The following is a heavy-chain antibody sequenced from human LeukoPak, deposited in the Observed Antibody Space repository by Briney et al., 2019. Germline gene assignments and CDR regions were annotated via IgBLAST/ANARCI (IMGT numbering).Heavy chain of an antibody. Sequence: PSEALSLTCAVSGGSISSGGYSWSWIRQPPGKGLEWIGYIYHSGSTYYNPSLKSRVTISVDRSKNQFSLKLSSVTAADTAVYYCARDQTGDFDYWGQGTLVTVSS. CDR2: IYHSGST. D-gene: IGHD7-27*01. J-gene: IGHJ4*02. V-gene: IGHV4-30-2*01. CDR1: GGSISSGGYS. CDR3: ARDQTGDFDY.